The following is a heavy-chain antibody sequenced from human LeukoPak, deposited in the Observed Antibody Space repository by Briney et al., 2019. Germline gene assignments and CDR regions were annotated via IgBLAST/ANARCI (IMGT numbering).Heavy chain of an antibody. CDR3: ARDGNDSSGWSTEGWFDP. CDR2: ISSSSSYI. Sequence: GGSLRLSCAASGFTFSSYSMNWVRQAPGKGLEWVSSISSSSSYIYYADSVKGRFTISRDNAKNSLYLQMNSLRAEDTAVYYCARDGNDSSGWSTEGWFDPWGQGTLVTVSS. J-gene: IGHJ5*02. D-gene: IGHD6-19*01. V-gene: IGHV3-21*04. CDR1: GFTFSSYS.